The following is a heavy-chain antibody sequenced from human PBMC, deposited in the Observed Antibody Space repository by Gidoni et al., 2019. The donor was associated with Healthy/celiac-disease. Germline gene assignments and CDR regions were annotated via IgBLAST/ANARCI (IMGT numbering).Heavy chain of an antibody. V-gene: IGHV1-8*01. D-gene: IGHD2-15*01. CDR1: GDTFTSKD. CDR3: AREVRLRVYGMDV. Sequence: QVKLLQSGAVVKKPGASVKVSCRASGDTFTSKDINWVRQATGQGLEWMGWMNPNSGNTGYAQKFQGRVTMTRNTSISTAYMELSSLRSEDTAVYYCAREVRLRVYGMDVWGQGTTVTVSS. CDR2: MNPNSGNT. J-gene: IGHJ6*02.